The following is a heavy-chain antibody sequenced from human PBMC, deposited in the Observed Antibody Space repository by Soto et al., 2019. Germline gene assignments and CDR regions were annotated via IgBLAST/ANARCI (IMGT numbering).Heavy chain of an antibody. D-gene: IGHD2-2*03. J-gene: IGHJ4*02. Sequence: SETLSLTCTFSGGSISSYYWSLIRQPPGKGLEWIGYIYYSGSTNYNPSLKSRVTMSVDTSKNHFSLKLISVTTADTAVYFCAREGNLGRWIQPLDSWGQGTLVTVSS. CDR2: IYYSGST. CDR1: GGSISSYY. V-gene: IGHV4-59*01. CDR3: AREGNLGRWIQPLDS.